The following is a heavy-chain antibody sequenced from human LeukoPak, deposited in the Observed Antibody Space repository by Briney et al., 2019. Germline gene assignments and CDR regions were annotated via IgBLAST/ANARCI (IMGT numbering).Heavy chain of an antibody. CDR1: GGSFSGYY. D-gene: IGHD4-23*01. CDR2: INHSGST. J-gene: IGHJ3*02. CDR3: ARDRGDTVDSGAFDI. Sequence: PSETLSLTCAVYGGSFSGYYWSWIRQPPGKGLEWIGEINHSGSTNYNPSLKSRVTISVDRSKNQFSLKLSSVTAADTAVYYCARDRGDTVDSGAFDIWGQGTMVTVSS. V-gene: IGHV4-34*01.